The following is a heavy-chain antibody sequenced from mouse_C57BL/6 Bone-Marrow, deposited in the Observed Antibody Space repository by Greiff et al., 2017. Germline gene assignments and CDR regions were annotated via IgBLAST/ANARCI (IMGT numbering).Heavy chain of an antibody. CDR2: IDPEDGET. J-gene: IGHJ3*01. CDR3: ASPCDYVAWFAY. CDR1: GFNIKDYY. Sequence: EVQLQQSGAELVKPGASVKLSCTASGFNIKDYYMHWVKQRTEQGLEWIGRIDPEDGETKYAPKLPGKATITADTSSNTVYLQLSSLTSEYPAVYYCASPCDYVAWFAYWGQGTLVTVSA. V-gene: IGHV14-2*01. D-gene: IGHD2-4*01.